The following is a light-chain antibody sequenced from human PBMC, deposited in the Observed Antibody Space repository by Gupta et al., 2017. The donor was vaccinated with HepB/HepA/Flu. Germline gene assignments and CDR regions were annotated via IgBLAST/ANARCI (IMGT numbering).Light chain of an antibody. CDR2: GYK. V-gene: IGLV3-19*01. J-gene: IGLJ2*01. Sequence: SSELTQDPVVSVALGQTVRITCQGDSLRSYYPSWFQQKPGQAPVLVSDGYKNRPSGIPDRFSGSSSGNTAALTITGAQADDEGDYYCNSRDSSGFHLFGGGTKVTVL. CDR1: SLRSYY. CDR3: NSRDSSGFHL.